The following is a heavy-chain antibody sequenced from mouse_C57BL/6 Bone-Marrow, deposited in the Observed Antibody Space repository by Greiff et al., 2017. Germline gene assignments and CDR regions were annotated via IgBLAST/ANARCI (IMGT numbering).Heavy chain of an antibody. CDR2: INPNNGGT. CDR1: GYTFTDYY. Sequence: EVQLQQSGPELVKPGASVKISCKASGYTFTDYYMNWVKQSHGKSLEWIGDINPNNGGTSYNQKFKGKATLTVDKSSSTAYMELRSLTSEDSAVYYCAPNWDYWYFDVWGTGTTVTVSS. V-gene: IGHV1-26*01. CDR3: APNWDYWYFDV. J-gene: IGHJ1*03. D-gene: IGHD4-1*02.